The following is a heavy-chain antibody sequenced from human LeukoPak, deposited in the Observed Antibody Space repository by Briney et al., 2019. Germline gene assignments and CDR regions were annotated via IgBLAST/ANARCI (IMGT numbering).Heavy chain of an antibody. J-gene: IGHJ4*02. CDR1: GGSFSGYY. CDR3: ARLGAAAGTGFY. CDR2: INHSGST. D-gene: IGHD6-13*01. V-gene: IGHV4-34*01. Sequence: SETLSLTCAVYGGSFSGYYWSWIRQPPGKGLEWIGEINHSGSTNYNPSLKSRVTISVDTSKNQFSLKLSSVTAADTAVYYCARLGAAAGTGFYWGQGTLVTVSS.